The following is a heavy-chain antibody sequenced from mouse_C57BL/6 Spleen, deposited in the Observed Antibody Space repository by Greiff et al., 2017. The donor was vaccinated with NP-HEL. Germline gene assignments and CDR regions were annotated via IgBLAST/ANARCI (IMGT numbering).Heavy chain of an antibody. J-gene: IGHJ4*01. Sequence: EVQLVESGGGLVKPGGSLKLSCAASGFTFSDYGMHWVRQAPEKGLEWVAYISSGSSTIYYADTVKGRFTISRDNAKNTLFLQMTSLRSEDTAMYYCARPVAKNYYAMDYWGQGTSVTVSS. V-gene: IGHV5-17*01. CDR3: ARPVAKNYYAMDY. CDR1: GFTFSDYG. CDR2: ISSGSSTI. D-gene: IGHD1-1*01.